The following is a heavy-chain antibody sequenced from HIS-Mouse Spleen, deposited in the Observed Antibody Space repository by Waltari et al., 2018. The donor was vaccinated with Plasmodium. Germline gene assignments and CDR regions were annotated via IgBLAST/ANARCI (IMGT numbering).Heavy chain of an antibody. D-gene: IGHD6-13*01. V-gene: IGHV3-7*01. J-gene: IGHJ2*01. CDR3: ASSWYWYFDL. CDR1: GLTLGSYW. Sequence: EVQLVESGGGLVQPGGSLRLSGAAAGLTLGSYWMSGVRQAPGKGLEWVANIKQDGSEKYYVDSVKGRFTISRDNAKNSLYLQMNSLRAEDTAVYYCASSWYWYFDLWGRGTLVTVSS. CDR2: IKQDGSEK.